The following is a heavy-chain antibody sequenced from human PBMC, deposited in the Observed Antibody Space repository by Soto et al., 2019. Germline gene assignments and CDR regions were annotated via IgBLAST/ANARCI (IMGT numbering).Heavy chain of an antibody. CDR2: ISSTSSAI. V-gene: IGHV3-48*01. Sequence: PGGSLRLSCAASGFIFSNYNMKWVRQAPGKGLEWVSYISSTSSAIYYADSVKGRFTISRDNAKNSLFLQMNSLRAEDTAMYYCARGGHWNYLAGFDYWGQGTLVTVSS. D-gene: IGHD1-7*01. CDR3: ARGGHWNYLAGFDY. CDR1: GFIFSNYN. J-gene: IGHJ4*02.